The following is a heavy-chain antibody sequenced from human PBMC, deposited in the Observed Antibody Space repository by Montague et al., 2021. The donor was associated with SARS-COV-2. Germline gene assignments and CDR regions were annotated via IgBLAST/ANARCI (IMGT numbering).Heavy chain of an antibody. CDR1: GGSISSYY. Sequence: SETLSLTCEVSGGSISSYYWSWIRQSPGKGLEWIGYVHYTGSTEYNPSPKTRVTLSLDTPKNHFSLKLRSVTAADTAVYYCARAQNTCFSANCVNYIEVWGLGAPVTVSS. CDR2: VHYTGST. J-gene: IGHJ6*03. V-gene: IGHV4-59*01. D-gene: IGHD1-1*01. CDR3: ARAQNTCFSANCVNYIEV.